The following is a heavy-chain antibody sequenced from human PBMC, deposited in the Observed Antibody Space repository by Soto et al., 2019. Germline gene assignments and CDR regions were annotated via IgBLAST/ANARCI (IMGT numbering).Heavy chain of an antibody. CDR1: GFTFSSYA. CDR3: AKDPDTAIGFDP. CDR2: ISGSVGST. Sequence: EVQLLESGGGLVQPGGSLRLSCAASGFTFSSYAMSWVLQAPGKGLEWVSAISGSVGSTYYADSVKGRFTISRDNSKNTLYLQMNSLRDEDTAVYYCAKDPDTAIGFDPWGQGTLVTVSS. D-gene: IGHD5-18*01. J-gene: IGHJ5*02. V-gene: IGHV3-23*01.